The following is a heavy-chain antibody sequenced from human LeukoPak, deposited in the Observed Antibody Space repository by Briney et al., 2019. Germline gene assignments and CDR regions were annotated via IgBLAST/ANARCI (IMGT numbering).Heavy chain of an antibody. J-gene: IGHJ4*02. V-gene: IGHV3-15*01. CDR1: GFTFTSYA. D-gene: IGHD4-17*01. Sequence: GGSLRLSCAASGFTFTSYAMNWVRQAPGKGLERVGRIKSKTDGGTTDYAEPVKGRFTISRDDSKNTLCLQMNFLKTEDTALYYCAAVSVDYGDSSFDFWGQGTLVTVSS. CDR2: IKSKTDGGTT. CDR3: AAVSVDYGDSSFDF.